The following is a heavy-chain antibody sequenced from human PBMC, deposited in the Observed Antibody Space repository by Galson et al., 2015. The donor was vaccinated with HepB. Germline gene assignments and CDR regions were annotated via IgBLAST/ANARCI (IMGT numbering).Heavy chain of an antibody. CDR2: IKQDGSEK. CDR3: ARSSGWSSDY. Sequence: SLRLSCAASGFTFNSHWMTWARQAPGKGLEWVGNIKQDGSEKNYVDSVKGRFTISRDNAKSSLYLQMNSLRVEDTAVYYCARSSGWSSDYWGQGTLVTVSS. J-gene: IGHJ4*02. V-gene: IGHV3-7*03. D-gene: IGHD6-19*01. CDR1: GFTFNSHW.